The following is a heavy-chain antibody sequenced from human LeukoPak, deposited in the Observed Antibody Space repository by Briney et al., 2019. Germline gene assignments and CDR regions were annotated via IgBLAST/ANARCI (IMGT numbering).Heavy chain of an antibody. D-gene: IGHD3-10*01. CDR1: AFTFSSYN. CDR3: AKEVTYGGAAFDV. Sequence: GGSLRLSCAASAFTFSSYNMNWVRQAPGKGLEWISYISSTRPTIYYADSVKGRFTISRDDAKSSLYLQMNSLRVEDTAVYYCAKEVTYGGAAFDVWGQGTTVTVSS. J-gene: IGHJ3*01. CDR2: ISSTRPTI. V-gene: IGHV3-48*01.